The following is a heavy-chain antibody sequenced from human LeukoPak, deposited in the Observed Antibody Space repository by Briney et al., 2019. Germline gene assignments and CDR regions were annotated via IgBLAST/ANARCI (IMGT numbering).Heavy chain of an antibody. D-gene: IGHD3-3*01. CDR3: AKSGLNRFDY. CDR1: GFTFSSYA. CDR2: ISGSGRGGST. V-gene: IGHV3-23*01. J-gene: IGHJ4*02. Sequence: GGSLRLSCAASGFTFSSYAISWVRQAPGKGLEWVSNISGSGRGGSTYYADSVKGRFTISRDNSKNTLYLQMNSLRAEDTALYYCAKSGLNRFDYWGQGTLVTVSS.